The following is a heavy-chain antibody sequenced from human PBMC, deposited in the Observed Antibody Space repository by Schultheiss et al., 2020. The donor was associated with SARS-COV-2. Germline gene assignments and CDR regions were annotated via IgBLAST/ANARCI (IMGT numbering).Heavy chain of an antibody. V-gene: IGHV3-23*01. Sequence: GESLKISCAASGFTFSSYAMSWVRQAPGKGLEYVSAISSNGGSTYYADSVKGRFTISRDNSKNTLYLQMNSLRAEDTAVYYCAKDRTLTMIVTQQFDYWGQGTLVTVSS. D-gene: IGHD3-22*01. J-gene: IGHJ4*02. CDR3: AKDRTLTMIVTQQFDY. CDR1: GFTFSSYA. CDR2: ISSNGGST.